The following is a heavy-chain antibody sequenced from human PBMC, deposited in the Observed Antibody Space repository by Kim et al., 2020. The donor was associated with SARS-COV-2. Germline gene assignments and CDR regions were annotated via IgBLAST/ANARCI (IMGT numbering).Heavy chain of an antibody. V-gene: IGHV3-30-3*01. Sequence: GGSLRLSCAASGFTFSSYAMHWVRQAPGKGLEWVAVISYDGSNKYYADSVKGRFTISRDNSKNTLYLQMNSLRAEDTAVYYCARALDFSLRLPTYYYYGMDVWGQGTTVTVSS. CDR3: ARALDFSLRLPTYYYYGMDV. CDR1: GFTFSSYA. D-gene: IGHD3-3*01. J-gene: IGHJ6*02. CDR2: ISYDGSNK.